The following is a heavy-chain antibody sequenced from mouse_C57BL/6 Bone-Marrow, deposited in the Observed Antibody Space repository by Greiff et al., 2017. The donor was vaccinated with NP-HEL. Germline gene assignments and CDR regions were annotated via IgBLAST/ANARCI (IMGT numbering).Heavy chain of an antibody. V-gene: IGHV1-64*01. D-gene: IGHD2-3*01. CDR3: ASRDGYPYAMDY. Sequence: QVQLQQPGAELVKPGASVKLSCKASGYTFTSYWMHWVKQRPGQGLEWIGMIHPNSGSTNYNEKFRSKATLTVDKSSSTAYMQLSSLTSEDSAVYDCASRDGYPYAMDYWGQGTSVTVSS. CDR2: IHPNSGST. CDR1: GYTFTSYW. J-gene: IGHJ4*01.